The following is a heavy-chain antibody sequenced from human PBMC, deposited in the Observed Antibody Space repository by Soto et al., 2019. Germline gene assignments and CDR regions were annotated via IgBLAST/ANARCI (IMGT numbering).Heavy chain of an antibody. V-gene: IGHV3-30-3*01. CDR2: ISYDGSNK. J-gene: IGHJ6*02. Sequence: QLQLVESGGGVVQPGRSLRLSCAASGFTFSNYIPHWVRQAPGKGLEWVAFISYDGSNKDYADSMKGRFTISRDNSKNTLDLQLSSLRPEDTAVYYCAGGDTYHAIGVWGQGTTVTVSS. D-gene: IGHD5-18*01. CDR3: AGGDTYHAIGV. CDR1: GFTFSNYI.